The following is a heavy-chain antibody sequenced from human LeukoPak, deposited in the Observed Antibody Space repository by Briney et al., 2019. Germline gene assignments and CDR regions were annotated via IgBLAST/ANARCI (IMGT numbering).Heavy chain of an antibody. Sequence: GGSLRLSCVASGFTFNFHGMHWVRQVPGKGLGWVSRIGNDAISTSYADSVKGRFTISRDNAKNTLYLQMNSLRAEDTAVYYCARVFVDGPWLPHWGQGTLVTVST. CDR3: ARVFVDGPWLPH. V-gene: IGHV3-74*01. J-gene: IGHJ4*02. CDR1: GFTFNFHG. D-gene: IGHD6-19*01. CDR2: IGNDAIST.